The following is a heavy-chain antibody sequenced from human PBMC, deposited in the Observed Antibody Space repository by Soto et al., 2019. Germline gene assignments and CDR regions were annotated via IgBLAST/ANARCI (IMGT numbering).Heavy chain of an antibody. CDR1: GYSFTSYW. D-gene: IGHD2-2*01. Sequence: VESVKISCKGSGYSFTSYWIGWGRQMPWKGLEWMGIIYPGDSDTRYSPSFQGQVTISADKSISTAYLQWSSLKASDTAMYYCARRYCSSTSCLTYFDYWGQGTLVTVSS. J-gene: IGHJ4*02. CDR3: ARRYCSSTSCLTYFDY. CDR2: IYPGDSDT. V-gene: IGHV5-51*01.